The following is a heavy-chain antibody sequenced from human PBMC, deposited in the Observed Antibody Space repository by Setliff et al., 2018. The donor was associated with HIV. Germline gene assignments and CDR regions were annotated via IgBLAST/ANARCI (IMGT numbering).Heavy chain of an antibody. CDR2: ITTYNGGT. V-gene: IGHV1-18*01. J-gene: IGHJ4*02. CDR1: GYSFTSYG. CDR3: TRDEGSGWPLDY. D-gene: IGHD6-19*01. Sequence: GASVKVSCKASGYSFTSYGLSWVRQAPGQGLEWMGSITTYNGGTNYVQKFQGRVTMTTDTSTSTAYMELRSLRSDDTAVYYCTRDEGSGWPLDYWGQGTLVTVSS.